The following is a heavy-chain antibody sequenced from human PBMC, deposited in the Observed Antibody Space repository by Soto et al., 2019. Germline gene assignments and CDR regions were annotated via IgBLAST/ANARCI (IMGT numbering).Heavy chain of an antibody. V-gene: IGHV3-30*04. CDR2: ISHDGSNK. CDR3: ARGRSGQWSPGGY. Sequence: QVQLVESGGGVVQPGRSLRLPCAASGFTFSSYFMHWVRQASGKGLEWVAVISHDGSNKFYADSVKGRFTISRDNSKNTLYLQMNSLRAEDTAVYYCARGRSGQWSPGGYWGQGTLVTVSS. J-gene: IGHJ4*02. CDR1: GFTFSSYF. D-gene: IGHD2-15*01.